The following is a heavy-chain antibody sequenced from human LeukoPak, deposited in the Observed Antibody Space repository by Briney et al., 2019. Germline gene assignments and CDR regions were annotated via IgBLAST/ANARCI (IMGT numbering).Heavy chain of an antibody. D-gene: IGHD6-19*01. CDR3: ARGLTINIAVTGLFDY. J-gene: IGHJ4*02. Sequence: GRSLRLSCAASGFTFSSYGMHWVRQAPGKGLEWVAVISYDGSNKYYADSVKGRFTISRDNSENTLYLQMNSLRAEDTAVYYCARGLTINIAVTGLFDYWGQGPLVTVSS. V-gene: IGHV3-30*03. CDR2: ISYDGSNK. CDR1: GFTFSSYG.